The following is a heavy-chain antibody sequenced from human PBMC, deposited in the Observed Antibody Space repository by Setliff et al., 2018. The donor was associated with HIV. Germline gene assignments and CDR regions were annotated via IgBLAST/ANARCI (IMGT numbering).Heavy chain of an antibody. CDR3: ARENYDILTGYYDY. CDR1: GFIFSSYA. V-gene: IGHV3-30*04. Sequence: SLRLSCAASGFIFSSYAMDWVRQAPGKGLEWVAVISYDGSKKYYADSVKGRFTISRDNSKNTLYLQVNSLRAEDTAVYYCARENYDILTGYYDYWGQGALVTVSS. CDR2: ISYDGSKK. J-gene: IGHJ4*02. D-gene: IGHD3-9*01.